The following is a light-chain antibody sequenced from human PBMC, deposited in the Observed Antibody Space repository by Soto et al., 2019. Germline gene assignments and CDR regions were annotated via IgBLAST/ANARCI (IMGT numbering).Light chain of an antibody. CDR3: QPYNSYST. J-gene: IGKJ1*01. Sequence: IQMTQSPSSLSASVGARVTIPCRASPSISTRLAWYQQQPGKAPKLLIYDASSLESGVPSRFSGSASGTEFTLTISSLKPDDFATDYCQPYNSYSTCGQATKVAIK. CDR2: DAS. CDR1: PSISTR. V-gene: IGKV1-5*01.